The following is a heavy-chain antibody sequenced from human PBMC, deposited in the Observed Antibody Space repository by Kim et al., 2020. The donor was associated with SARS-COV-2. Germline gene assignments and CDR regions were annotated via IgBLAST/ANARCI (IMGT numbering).Heavy chain of an antibody. CDR2: IYYSGST. D-gene: IGHD4-17*01. CDR3: ATFRDYGDFS. Sequence: SETLSLTCTVSGGSISSYYWSWIRQPPGKGLEWIGYIYYSGSTNYNPSLKSRVTISVDTSKNQFSLKLSSVTAADTAVYYCATFRDYGDFSWGQGTLVT. J-gene: IGHJ5*02. CDR1: GGSISSYY. V-gene: IGHV4-59*13.